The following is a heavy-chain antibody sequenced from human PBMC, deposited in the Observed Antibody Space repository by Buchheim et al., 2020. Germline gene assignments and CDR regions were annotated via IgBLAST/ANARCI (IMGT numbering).Heavy chain of an antibody. CDR1: GFTFSSYS. Sequence: EVQLVESGGGLVQPGGSLRLSCAASGFTFSSYSMNWVRQAPGKGLEWVSYISSSSSTIYYAGSVKGRFTISRDNAKNSLYLQMNSLRAEDTAVYYCASSIAAAGRDIDYWGQGTL. CDR2: ISSSSSTI. V-gene: IGHV3-48*04. D-gene: IGHD6-13*01. J-gene: IGHJ4*02. CDR3: ASSIAAAGRDIDY.